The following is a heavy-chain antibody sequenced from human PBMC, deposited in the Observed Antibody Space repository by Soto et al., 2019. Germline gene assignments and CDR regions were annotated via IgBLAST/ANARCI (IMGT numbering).Heavy chain of an antibody. J-gene: IGHJ1*01. CDR2: ISSGGSP. CDR1: DESVTSPGNY. V-gene: IGHV4-31*11. D-gene: IGHD2-15*01. Sequence: SETLSLTCDVSDESVTSPGNYWNWIRQRPDTGLEWIGYISSGGSPFYNPSLKSRVSISLDTSKNVISLTLRSVTAADTAVYYCTLNHCAGGGCYDRDYWGRGTRVTVSS. CDR3: TLNHCAGGGCYDRDY.